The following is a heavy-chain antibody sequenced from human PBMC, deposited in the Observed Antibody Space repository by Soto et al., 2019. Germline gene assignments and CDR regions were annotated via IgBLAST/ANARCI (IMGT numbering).Heavy chain of an antibody. Sequence: PSETLSLTCAVSGGSISSGGYSWSWIRQPPGKGLEWIGYIYHSGSTYYNTSLKSRVTISLDTSKNQFSLKLSSVTAADTAVYYCARQTDEDGWSVYYYYYYMDVWGKVTTVTVSS. V-gene: IGHV4-30-2*03. D-gene: IGHD6-19*01. J-gene: IGHJ6*03. CDR2: IYHSGST. CDR3: ARQTDEDGWSVYYYYYYMDV. CDR1: GGSISSGGYS.